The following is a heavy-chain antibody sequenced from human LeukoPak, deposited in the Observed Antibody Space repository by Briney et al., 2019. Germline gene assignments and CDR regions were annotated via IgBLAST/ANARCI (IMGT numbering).Heavy chain of an antibody. Sequence: ASVKVSCKASGYTFTSYAMHWVRQAPGQGLEWMGWISAYDGNTNYAQKLQGRVTMTTDTSTSTAYMELRSLRSDDTAVYYCARVPIAAATSYWGQGTLVTVSS. D-gene: IGHD6-13*01. CDR1: GYTFTSYA. CDR3: ARVPIAAATSY. CDR2: ISAYDGNT. V-gene: IGHV1-18*01. J-gene: IGHJ4*02.